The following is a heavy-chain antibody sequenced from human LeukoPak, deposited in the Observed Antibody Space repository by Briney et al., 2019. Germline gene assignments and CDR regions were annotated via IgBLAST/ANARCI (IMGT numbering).Heavy chain of an antibody. J-gene: IGHJ4*02. D-gene: IGHD4-23*01. CDR1: GFTFSNYG. V-gene: IGHV3-30*02. CDR3: AKVLAVTSYGAKSIFDH. CDR2: IWYDGSNK. Sequence: SGGSLRPSCAASGFTFSNYGMHWVRQAPGKGLEWVAFIWYDGSNKYYADSVKGRFTISRDNSKNTVYLQMNSLRAEDTAVYYCAKVLAVTSYGAKSIFDHWGQGTLVTVSS.